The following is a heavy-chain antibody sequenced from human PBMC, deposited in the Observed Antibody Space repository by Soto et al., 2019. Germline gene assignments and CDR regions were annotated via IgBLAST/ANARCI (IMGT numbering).Heavy chain of an antibody. CDR1: GFTFTIYS. J-gene: IGHJ4*02. CDR3: ARDHYGDYAIDY. CDR2: ISSSGSTI. D-gene: IGHD4-17*01. V-gene: IGHV3-48*02. Sequence: GGSLRLSCAASGFTFTIYSMNWVRQAPGKGLEWVAYISSSGSTIYYADSVQGRFTISRDNAKNSLYLQMNSLTDEDTAVYYCARDHYGDYAIDYWGQGTLVTVSS.